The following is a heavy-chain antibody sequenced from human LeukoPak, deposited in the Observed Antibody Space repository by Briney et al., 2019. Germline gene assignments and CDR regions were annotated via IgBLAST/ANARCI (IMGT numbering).Heavy chain of an antibody. J-gene: IGHJ4*02. CDR1: GYTFTDYY. CDR3: ARLKGDPDY. Sequence: EASVKVSCKAAGYTFTDYYLHWVRQAPGQGLEWMGRINPDSGDTKPAQKFQGRVTMTRDRSITTAYMELSGLTSADTACYYCARLKGDPDYWGQGTQVTVSS. V-gene: IGHV1-2*06. CDR2: INPDSGDT.